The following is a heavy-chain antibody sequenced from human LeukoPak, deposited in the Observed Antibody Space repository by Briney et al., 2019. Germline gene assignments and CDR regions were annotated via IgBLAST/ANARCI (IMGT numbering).Heavy chain of an antibody. CDR1: GGSISSSSHS. CDR2: IYYTGRT. V-gene: IGHV4-39*01. D-gene: IGHD5-18*01. Sequence: SETLSLTCTVSGGSISSSSHSWGWIRQPPGKGLEWTGSIYYTGRTYYNPSLKSRVTISVDTSKNQFSLTLGSVSATDTAVYYCVSPRGFSYGYFDYWGQGTLVTVSS. CDR3: VSPRGFSYGYFDY. J-gene: IGHJ4*02.